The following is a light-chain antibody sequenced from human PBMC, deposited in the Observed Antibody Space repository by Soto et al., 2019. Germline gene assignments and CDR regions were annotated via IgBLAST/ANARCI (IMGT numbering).Light chain of an antibody. CDR3: CSYAGSSYV. J-gene: IGLJ1*01. CDR1: SSDVGSYNL. CDR2: EGS. V-gene: IGLV2-23*01. Sequence: QSVLTQPASVSGSPGQSITISCNGTSSDVGSYNLVSWYQQHPGKAPKLMIYEGSKRPSGVSNRFSGSKSGNTASLTISGLQAEDEADYYCCSYAGSSYVFGTGTKLTVL.